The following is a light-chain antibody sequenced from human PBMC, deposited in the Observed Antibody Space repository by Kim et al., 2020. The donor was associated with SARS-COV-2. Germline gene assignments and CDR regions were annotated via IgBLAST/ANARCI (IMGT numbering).Light chain of an antibody. CDR2: RAS. CDR1: QSVSSN. Sequence: VMTQSPATLSVSPGEKATLSCRASQSVSSNIAWCQQKPRQAPRVLIYRASTRVTGIPARFSGSGSGTEFTLTISSLQSEDFAVYYCHQYYHWPYTFGQGTKLEI. V-gene: IGKV3-15*01. CDR3: HQYYHWPYT. J-gene: IGKJ2*01.